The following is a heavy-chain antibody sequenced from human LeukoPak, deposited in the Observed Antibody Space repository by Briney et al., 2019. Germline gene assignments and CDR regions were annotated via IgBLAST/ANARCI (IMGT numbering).Heavy chain of an antibody. CDR1: GYTFTSYG. D-gene: IGHD6-19*01. J-gene: IGHJ6*03. CDR2: ISTYNGNT. Sequence: ASVKVSCKASGYTFTSYGISWVRQAPGQGLEWMGWISTYNGNTNYAQKLQGRVTMTTDTSTSTAYMELRSLRSDDTAVYYCARDGYSSGWYPRNYYYYMDVWGKGTTVTVSS. V-gene: IGHV1-18*01. CDR3: ARDGYSSGWYPRNYYYYMDV.